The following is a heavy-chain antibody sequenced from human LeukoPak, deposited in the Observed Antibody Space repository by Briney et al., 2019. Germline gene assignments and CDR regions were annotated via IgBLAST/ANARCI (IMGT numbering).Heavy chain of an antibody. V-gene: IGHV3-23*01. CDR2: ITDSGGNT. J-gene: IGHJ4*02. CDR3: AKWGDYDVLTGYYVSDY. D-gene: IGHD3-9*01. Sequence: PGASLRLSCAASGFTFSNYAMSWVRQAPGKGLEWVSAITDSGGNTYYADSVKGRFTISRDNSKNTVFLQMNSLRAEDTAVYYCAKWGDYDVLTGYYVSDYWGQGTLVAVCS. CDR1: GFTFSNYA.